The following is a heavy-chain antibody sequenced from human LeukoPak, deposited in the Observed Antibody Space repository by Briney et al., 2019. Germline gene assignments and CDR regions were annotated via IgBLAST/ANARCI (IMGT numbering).Heavy chain of an antibody. CDR2: INPNSGGT. D-gene: IGHD5-18*01. Sequence: ASVKVSCKASGYTFTGYYMHWVRQAPGQGLEWMGWINPNSGGTNYAQKFQGRVTMTRDTSISTAYMELSRLRSDDTAVYYCARDSTWIQLWLGDYYYYMDVWGKGTTVTVSS. CDR3: ARDSTWIQLWLGDYYYYMDV. J-gene: IGHJ6*03. V-gene: IGHV1-2*02. CDR1: GYTFTGYY.